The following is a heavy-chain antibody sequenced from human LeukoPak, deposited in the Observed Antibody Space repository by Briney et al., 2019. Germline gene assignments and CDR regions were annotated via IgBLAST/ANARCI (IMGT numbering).Heavy chain of an antibody. CDR3: ARVGRAAGARYNWFDP. V-gene: IGHV4-34*01. CDR2: INHSGST. J-gene: IGHJ5*02. D-gene: IGHD6-13*01. CDR1: GGSFSGYY. Sequence: SETLSLTCAVYGGSFSGYYWSWIRQPPGKGLEWIGGINHSGSTNYSPSLKSRVTISVDTSKNQFSLKLSSVTAADTAVYYCARVGRAAGARYNWFDPWGQGTLVTVSS.